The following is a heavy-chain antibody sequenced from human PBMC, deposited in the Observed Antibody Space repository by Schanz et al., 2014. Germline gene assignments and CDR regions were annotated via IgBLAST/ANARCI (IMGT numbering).Heavy chain of an antibody. J-gene: IGHJ3*02. V-gene: IGHV4-4*02. CDR3: ARDRGHGDLPGDI. CDR1: GASISSSNW. D-gene: IGHD4-17*01. Sequence: QVQLQESGPGLVKPSGTLSLTCAVSGASISSSNWWSWVRQPPGKGLEWIGEIYHSGNTNYNASLKSRVTISVDKSKNQFSLNLSSATAADTAVYYCARDRGHGDLPGDIWGQGTMVTDSS. CDR2: IYHSGNT.